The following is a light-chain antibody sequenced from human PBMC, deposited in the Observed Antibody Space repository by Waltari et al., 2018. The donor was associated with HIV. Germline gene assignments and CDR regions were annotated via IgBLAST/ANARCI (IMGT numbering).Light chain of an antibody. CDR3: QSYDTSLTGWI. CDR2: SDN. CDR1: GSNIEAGYE. J-gene: IGLJ2*01. V-gene: IGLV1-40*01. Sequence: QSVLTQPPSVSGAPGQAVTISCTGRGSNIEAGYEVPWYQQFPGTAPRLPIYSDNNRPSGVPDRFSGSKSGTSASLAISGLRAEDEADYYCQSYDTSLTGWIFGGGTKLTV.